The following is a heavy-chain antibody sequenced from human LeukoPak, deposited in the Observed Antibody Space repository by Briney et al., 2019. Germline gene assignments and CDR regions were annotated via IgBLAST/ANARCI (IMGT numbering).Heavy chain of an antibody. V-gene: IGHV3-30*18. J-gene: IGHJ4*02. CDR3: AKESRASSSWYVATGNYFDY. Sequence: PGRSLRLSCAASGFTFSSYGMHWVRQAPGKGLEWVAVISYDGSNKYYADSVKGRFTFSRDNSKNTLYLQMNSLRAEDTAVYYCAKESRASSSWYVATGNYFDYWGQGTLVTVSS. D-gene: IGHD6-13*01. CDR1: GFTFSSYG. CDR2: ISYDGSNK.